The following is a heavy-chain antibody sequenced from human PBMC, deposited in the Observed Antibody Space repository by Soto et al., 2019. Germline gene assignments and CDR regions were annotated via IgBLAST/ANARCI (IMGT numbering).Heavy chain of an antibody. CDR3: AKDLGYCSGGSCFYSDY. V-gene: IGHV3-30*18. D-gene: IGHD2-15*01. CDR1: GFTFSSYG. CDR2: ISYDGSNK. Sequence: GSLRLYCAASGFTFSSYGMHWVRQAPGKGLEWVAVISYDGSNKYYADSVKGRFTISRDNSKNTLYLQMNSLRAEDTAVYYCAKDLGYCSGGSCFYSDYWGQGTLVTVSS. J-gene: IGHJ4*02.